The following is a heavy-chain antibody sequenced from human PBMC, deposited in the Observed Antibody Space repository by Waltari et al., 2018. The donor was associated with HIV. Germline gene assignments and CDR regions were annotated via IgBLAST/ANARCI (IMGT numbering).Heavy chain of an antibody. D-gene: IGHD3-22*01. J-gene: IGHJ5*02. CDR2: ASTNNETK. V-gene: IGHV1-18*01. CDR1: GYIFTNFG. Sequence: VQLLQSGAEVKEPGASVRVSCKASGYIFTNFGISWVRQAPGQGLEWMGWASTNNETKKYAPKLKGRVTMTADTSTNTAYMELRSLISDDSAMYYCAKSTYYYDNTDRWFDPWGQGTLVTVSS. CDR3: AKSTYYYDNTDRWFDP.